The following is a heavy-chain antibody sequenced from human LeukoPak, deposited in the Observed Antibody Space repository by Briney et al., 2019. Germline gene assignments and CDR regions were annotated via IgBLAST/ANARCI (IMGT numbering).Heavy chain of an antibody. Sequence: SGPTLVKPTQTLTLTCTFSGFSLSTSGVGVGWIRQPPGKALEWPALIYWDDDKRYSPSLKSRLTITKDTSKNQVVLTMTNMDPVDTATYYCAHKRGYGGNDAFDIWGQGTMVTVSS. J-gene: IGHJ3*02. V-gene: IGHV2-5*02. CDR3: AHKRGYGGNDAFDI. CDR1: GFSLSTSGVG. D-gene: IGHD4-23*01. CDR2: IYWDDDK.